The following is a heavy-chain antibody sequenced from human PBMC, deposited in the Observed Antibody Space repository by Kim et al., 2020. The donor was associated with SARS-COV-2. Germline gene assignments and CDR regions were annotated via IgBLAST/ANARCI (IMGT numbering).Heavy chain of an antibody. CDR1: GLTFTNAW. Sequence: GGSLRLSCAASGLTFTNAWFSWVRQVPGKGLEWVARIKSKPDGGSTHYAAVVRDRFTISRDDSKTTIYLQMESLRTDDSAVYYCTTDYPNGNYDDLLGAYWCRGTRVAVSA. CDR2: IKSKPDGGST. J-gene: IGHJ4*02. CDR3: TTDYPNGNYDDLLGAY. D-gene: IGHD3-16*01. V-gene: IGHV3-15*05.